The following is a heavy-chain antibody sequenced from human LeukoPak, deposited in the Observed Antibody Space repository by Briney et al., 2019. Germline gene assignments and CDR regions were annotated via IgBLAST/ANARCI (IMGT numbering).Heavy chain of an antibody. D-gene: IGHD6-19*01. J-gene: IGHJ4*02. CDR2: VNPNSANT. CDR3: ARDRGGRKPYSSGWAGDY. CDR1: GYTFTSYD. Sequence: GASVKVSRKASGYTFTSYDINWVRQATGQGLEWMGWVNPNSANTGYAQKFQGRVTMTRNTSISTAYMELSSLRSEDTAVYYCARDRGGRKPYSSGWAGDYWGQGTLVTVSS. V-gene: IGHV1-8*01.